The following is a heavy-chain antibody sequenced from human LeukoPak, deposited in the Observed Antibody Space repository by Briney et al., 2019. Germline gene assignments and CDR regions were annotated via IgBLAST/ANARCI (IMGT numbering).Heavy chain of an antibody. CDR1: GYTFTVYY. CDR3: ASRLSASGYYYGMDV. J-gene: IGHJ6*02. D-gene: IGHD2-2*01. CDR2: INPNSGGT. Sequence: ASVTVSCKASGYTFTVYYMHWVRQAPGQGLEWMGWINPNSGGTNYAQKFQGRVTMTRDTSISTAYMELSRLTSDDTAVYYCASRLSASGYYYGMDVWGQGTTVTVSS. V-gene: IGHV1-2*02.